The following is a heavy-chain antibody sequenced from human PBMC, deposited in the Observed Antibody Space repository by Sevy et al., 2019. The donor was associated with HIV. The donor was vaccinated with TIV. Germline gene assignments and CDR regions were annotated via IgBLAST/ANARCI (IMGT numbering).Heavy chain of an antibody. D-gene: IGHD2-15*01. CDR1: GFTFSSYS. CDR3: ARDPEDIVVVVAATGGAFDI. J-gene: IGHJ3*02. V-gene: IGHV3-48*02. CDR2: ISSSSSTI. Sequence: GGCLRLSCAASGFTFSSYSMNWVRQAPGKGLEWVSYISSSSSTIYYADSVKGRFTISRDNAKNSLYLQMNSLRDEDTAVYYCARDPEDIVVVVAATGGAFDIWGQGTMVTVSS.